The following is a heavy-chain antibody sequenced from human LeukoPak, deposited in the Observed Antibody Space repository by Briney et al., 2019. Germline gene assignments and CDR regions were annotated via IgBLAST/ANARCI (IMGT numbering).Heavy chain of an antibody. Sequence: SETLSLTCAAYGGSFSGYYWSWIRQPPGKGLEWIGEINHSGSTNYNPSLKSRVTISVDTSKNQFSLKLSSVTAADTAVYYCARPYSSGWYLRYFQHWGQGTLVTVSS. J-gene: IGHJ1*01. CDR2: INHSGST. V-gene: IGHV4-34*01. D-gene: IGHD6-19*01. CDR1: GGSFSGYY. CDR3: ARPYSSGWYLRYFQH.